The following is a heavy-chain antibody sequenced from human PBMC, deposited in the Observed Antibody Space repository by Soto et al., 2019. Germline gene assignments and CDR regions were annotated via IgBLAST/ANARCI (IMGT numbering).Heavy chain of an antibody. Sequence: EVQLLESGGGLVQPGGSLRLSYAASGFTFSSYAMSWVRQAPGKGLEWVSGISNSGGSTYHTDSVKGRFTISRDNSKNTLYLQMNSLRAEDTGVYYCAKGVAVVTPAYFDYWGQGTLVTVSS. CDR2: ISNSGGST. J-gene: IGHJ4*02. CDR3: AKGVAVVTPAYFDY. V-gene: IGHV3-23*01. D-gene: IGHD2-21*02. CDR1: GFTFSSYA.